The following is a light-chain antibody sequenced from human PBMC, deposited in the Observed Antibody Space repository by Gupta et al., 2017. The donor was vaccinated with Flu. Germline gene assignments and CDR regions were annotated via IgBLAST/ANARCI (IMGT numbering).Light chain of an antibody. J-gene: IGKJ3*01. CDR2: WAS. CDR1: QSVLYSSNNKNY. CDR3: QQCYSTPFT. V-gene: IGKV4-1*01. Sequence: DIVMTQSPDSLAVSLGERATINCKSSQSVLYSSNNKNYVAWYQQKPGQPPKLLIYWASTRESGFPDRFSGGGSGTDFTLTISSLQAEGVAVYYCQQCYSTPFTFGPGTKVDIK.